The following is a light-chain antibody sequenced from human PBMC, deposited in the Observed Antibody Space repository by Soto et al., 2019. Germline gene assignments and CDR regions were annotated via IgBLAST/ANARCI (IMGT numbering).Light chain of an antibody. CDR2: EVT. Sequence: SVLTQPASVSGSPGQSITISCTGTSSDVGTYNYVSWYQQHPGKAPKVMIYEVTYRPSGVSNRFSGSKSGNTASLTISGLQAEDEAEYYCSSYTGSSTLYVFGTGTKGTVL. CDR1: SSDVGTYNY. CDR3: SSYTGSSTLYV. V-gene: IGLV2-14*01. J-gene: IGLJ1*01.